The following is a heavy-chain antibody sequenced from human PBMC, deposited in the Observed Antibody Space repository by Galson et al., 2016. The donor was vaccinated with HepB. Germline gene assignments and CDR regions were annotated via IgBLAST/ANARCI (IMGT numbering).Heavy chain of an antibody. Sequence: SLRLSCAASGFTFSSFDMHWVRQGIGKGLEWVSAIGSAGDTYYPGYVKGRFTISRENAKNFLYLQMNSLRAEDTAVYYCARVLQLGIDHWGQGTLVTVSS. CDR1: GFTFSSFD. CDR3: ARVLQLGIDH. CDR2: IGSAGDT. D-gene: IGHD1-26*01. J-gene: IGHJ4*02. V-gene: IGHV3-13*01.